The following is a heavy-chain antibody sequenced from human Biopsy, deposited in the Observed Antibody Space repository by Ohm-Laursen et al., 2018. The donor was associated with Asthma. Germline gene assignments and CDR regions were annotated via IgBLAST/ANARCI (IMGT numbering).Heavy chain of an antibody. CDR3: ARGPNYHGSGRAPIGMDV. Sequence: SDTLSLTCTVSGGSVSTGSYYWSWIRQPPGKGLEWLGYIYYTGSDNYNPSLESRVTISVDTSKNQFSLRLNSVTAADTAVYYCARGPNYHGSGRAPIGMDVWGQGTTVTVSS. CDR2: IYYTGSD. D-gene: IGHD3-10*01. V-gene: IGHV4-61*01. J-gene: IGHJ6*02. CDR1: GGSVSTGSYY.